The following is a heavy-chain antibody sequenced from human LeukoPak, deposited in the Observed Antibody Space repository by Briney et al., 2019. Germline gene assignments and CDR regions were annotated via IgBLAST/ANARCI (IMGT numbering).Heavy chain of an antibody. V-gene: IGHV3-15*01. CDR3: TTDLGWELLRASLRFDY. J-gene: IGHJ4*02. CDR1: GFTFSNAW. Sequence: PGGSLRLSCAASGFTFSNAWMSWVRQAPGKGLEWVGRIKSKTDGGTTDYAAPVKGRFTISRDDSKNTLYLQMNSLKTEDTAVYYCTTDLGWELLRASLRFDYWGQGTLVTVSS. D-gene: IGHD1-26*01. CDR2: IKSKTDGGTT.